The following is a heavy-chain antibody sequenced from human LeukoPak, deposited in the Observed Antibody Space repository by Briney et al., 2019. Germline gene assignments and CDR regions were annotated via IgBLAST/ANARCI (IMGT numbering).Heavy chain of an antibody. D-gene: IGHD5-24*01. CDR3: VREMATITYAFDI. CDR1: GFTFSSYW. CDR2: INSDGSST. J-gene: IGHJ3*02. Sequence: GGSLRLSCAASGFTFSSYWMHWVRQAPGKGLVWVSRINSDGSSTSYADSVKGRFTISRDNAKNTLYLQMNSLRAEDTAVYYCVREMATITYAFDIWGQGTMVTVSS. V-gene: IGHV3-74*01.